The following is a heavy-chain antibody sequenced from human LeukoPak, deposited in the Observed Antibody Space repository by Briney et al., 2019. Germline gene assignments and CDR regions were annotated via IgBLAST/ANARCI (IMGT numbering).Heavy chain of an antibody. CDR1: GFSFSSYE. V-gene: IGHV3-48*03. D-gene: IGHD4-17*01. Sequence: PGGSLRLSCAASGFSFSSYEMNWVRQAPGKDLEWVSYIGSSGSTVYYADSVKGRFTISRDNAKNSLYLQMNSLRDEDTAVYYCARDTLLYADSPDAFDMWGQGTMVTVSS. J-gene: IGHJ3*02. CDR3: ARDTLLYADSPDAFDM. CDR2: IGSSGSTV.